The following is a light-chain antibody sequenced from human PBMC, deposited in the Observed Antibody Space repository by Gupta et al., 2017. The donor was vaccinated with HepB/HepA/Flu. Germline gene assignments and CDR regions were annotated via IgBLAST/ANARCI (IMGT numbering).Light chain of an antibody. Sequence: DIVMTQSPDSLAVSLGERATINCKSSQSVLYSSNNKNHLAWYQQKPGQPPKLLISWASTRESGVPDRFSGSGSGTDFTLTISSLQAEDVAVYYCQQYYSTPLTFGGGTKVEIK. V-gene: IGKV4-1*01. CDR3: QQYYSTPLT. J-gene: IGKJ4*01. CDR2: WAS. CDR1: QSVLYSSNNKNH.